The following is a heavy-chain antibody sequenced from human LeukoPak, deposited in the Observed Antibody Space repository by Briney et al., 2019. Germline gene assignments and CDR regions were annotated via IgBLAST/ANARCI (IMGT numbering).Heavy chain of an antibody. CDR1: GFTFSSYSMN. D-gene: IGHD4-17*01. CDR3: ARHSHPHDYGY. CDR2: IYYSGST. V-gene: IGHV4-59*05. Sequence: GSLRLSCAASGFTFSSYSMNWVRQAPGKGLEWIGSIYYSGSTYYNSSLKSRVTISVDTSKNQFSLKLSSVTAADTAVYYCARHSHPHDYGYWGLGTLVTVSS. J-gene: IGHJ4*02.